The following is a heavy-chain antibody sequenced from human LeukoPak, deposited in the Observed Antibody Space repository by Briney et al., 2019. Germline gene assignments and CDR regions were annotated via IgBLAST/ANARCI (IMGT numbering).Heavy chain of an antibody. CDR2: IYYSGST. D-gene: IGHD4-23*01. V-gene: IGHV4-59*08. CDR1: GGSISSYY. CDR3: ARHETTVGEDYYFDY. Sequence: SETLSLTCTVSGGSISSYYWSWIRHPPGKGREWIGYIYYSGSTNYNPSLKSRVTISVDTSKNQFSLKLSSVTAADTAVYYCARHETTVGEDYYFDYWGQGTLVTVSS. J-gene: IGHJ4*02.